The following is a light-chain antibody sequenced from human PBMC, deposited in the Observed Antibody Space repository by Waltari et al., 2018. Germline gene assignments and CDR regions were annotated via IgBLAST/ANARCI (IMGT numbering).Light chain of an antibody. Sequence: IVMTQSPDSLGVSLGERATINCRSSQSLLSSSNNKNYLAWYQQKPGQPPRLLMYWASLRESGVPERFSGSGSATDFTLTISSLQAEDVAVYYCMEGRQTTPRFTFGPGTIVEMK. J-gene: IGKJ3*01. V-gene: IGKV4-1*01. CDR3: MEGRQTTPRFT. CDR1: QSLLSSSNNKNY. CDR2: WAS.